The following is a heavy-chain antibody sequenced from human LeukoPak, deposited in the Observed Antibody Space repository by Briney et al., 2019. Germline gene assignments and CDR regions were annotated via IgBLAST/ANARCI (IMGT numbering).Heavy chain of an antibody. Sequence: PSETLSLTCAVYGGSFSGYYWSWIRQPPGKGLEWVSYISSSGSTMYYTDSVKGRFTISRDNAKDSPYLQMNSLRAEDTAVYYCARDPGSGYEEHFDYWGQGTLVTVSS. CDR1: GGSFSGYY. D-gene: IGHD5-12*01. J-gene: IGHJ4*02. V-gene: IGHV3-11*01. CDR2: ISSSGSTM. CDR3: ARDPGSGYEEHFDY.